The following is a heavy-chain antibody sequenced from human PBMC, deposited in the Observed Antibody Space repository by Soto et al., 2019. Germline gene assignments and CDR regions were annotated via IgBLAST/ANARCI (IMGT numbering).Heavy chain of an antibody. D-gene: IGHD5-12*01. Sequence: PGGSLRLSCAASGFTSSSYGVHWVRQAPGKGLEWVAVISYDGSNKYYADSVKGRFTISRDNSKNTLYLQMNSLRAEDTAVYYCANSQWLRSLDFDYWGQGTLVTVSS. CDR1: GFTSSSYG. V-gene: IGHV3-30*18. J-gene: IGHJ4*02. CDR3: ANSQWLRSLDFDY. CDR2: ISYDGSNK.